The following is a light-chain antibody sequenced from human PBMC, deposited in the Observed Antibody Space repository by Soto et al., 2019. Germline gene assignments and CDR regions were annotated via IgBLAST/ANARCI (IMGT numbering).Light chain of an antibody. CDR3: IQTLQAPYS. CDR2: LGS. J-gene: IGKJ2*01. CDR1: QSLRHHNGYYY. Sequence: DIVMTQSPLSLPVTPGEPASISCRSSQSLRHHNGYYYLDWYLQKPGQSPQVLIYLGSNRASGVPDRVSGSGSGTVFTLKISRVEAEDVGVYYRIQTLQAPYSFGQGTKLEI. V-gene: IGKV2-28*01.